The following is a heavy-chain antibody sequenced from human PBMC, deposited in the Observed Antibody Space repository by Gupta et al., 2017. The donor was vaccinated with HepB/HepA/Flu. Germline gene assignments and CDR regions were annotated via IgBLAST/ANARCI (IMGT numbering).Heavy chain of an antibody. CDR1: GFTFNNYA. V-gene: IGHV3-23*01. J-gene: IGHJ4*02. D-gene: IGHD3-16*01. Sequence: EVQLLESGGGLVQPGGSLRLSCAASGFTFNNYAMSWVRQAPGEGLEWVSTISTNGSGTDYADSVRGRFTISRENSKNTLYLKMTSLRVEDTGVYYGAKRGIFDYWGQGTLVTVSS. CDR3: AKRGIFDY. CDR2: ISTNGSGT.